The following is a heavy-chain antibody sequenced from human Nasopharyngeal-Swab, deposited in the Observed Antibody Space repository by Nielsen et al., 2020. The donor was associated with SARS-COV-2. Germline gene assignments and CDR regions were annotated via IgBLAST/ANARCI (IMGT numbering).Heavy chain of an antibody. D-gene: IGHD4-11*01. CDR3: ARATAYGRDYSNYLYYYGMDV. Sequence: GESLKISCAASGFTFSDYYMSWIRQAPGKGLEWVSYISSSGSTIYYADSVKGRFTISRDNAKNSLYLQMNSLRAEDTAVYYCARATAYGRDYSNYLYYYGMDVWGQGTTVTVS. J-gene: IGHJ6*02. CDR2: ISSSGSTI. V-gene: IGHV3-11*04. CDR1: GFTFSDYY.